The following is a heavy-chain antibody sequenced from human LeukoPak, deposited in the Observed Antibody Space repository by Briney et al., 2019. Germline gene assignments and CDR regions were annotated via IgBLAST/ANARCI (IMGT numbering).Heavy chain of an antibody. CDR3: AKVVTAPLYYFDY. Sequence: PGGSLRLSCVASGFTFSSYAMSWVRQAPGKGLEWVSVISGSGGSTYYADSVKGRFTFSRVNSKNTLYLQMNSLRAEDTAVYYCAKVVTAPLYYFDYWGQGTLVTVSS. J-gene: IGHJ4*02. D-gene: IGHD2-21*02. CDR1: GFTFSSYA. V-gene: IGHV3-23*01. CDR2: ISGSGGST.